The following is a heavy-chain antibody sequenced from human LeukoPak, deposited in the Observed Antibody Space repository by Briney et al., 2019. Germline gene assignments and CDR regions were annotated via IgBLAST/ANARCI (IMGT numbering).Heavy chain of an antibody. CDR2: IYYSGST. CDR1: GGSISSSSYY. J-gene: IGHJ4*02. D-gene: IGHD6-19*01. V-gene: IGHV4-39*01. Sequence: PSETLSLTCTVSGGSISSSSYYWGWIRQPPGEGLEWIGSIYYSGSTYYNPSLKSRVTISVDTSKNQFSLKLSSVTAADTAVYYCARHGADWLAYFDYWGQGTLVTVSS. CDR3: ARHGADWLAYFDY.